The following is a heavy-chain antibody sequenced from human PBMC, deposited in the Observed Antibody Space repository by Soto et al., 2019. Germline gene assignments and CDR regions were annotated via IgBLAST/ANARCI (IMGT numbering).Heavy chain of an antibody. Sequence: QLKLQESGPGLAKPSETLSLTCSVSGGSISCNSYYWGWIRQPPGKGLEGVGGIFYTGTTYYSPSLKDRVTISVDTSKNSFSLNLTSVTAADTAVYFCARLVVVAPVANAWGQGTLVTVSS. CDR3: ARLVVVAPVANA. V-gene: IGHV4-39*02. D-gene: IGHD2-2*01. J-gene: IGHJ5*02. CDR1: GGSISCNSYY. CDR2: IFYTGTT.